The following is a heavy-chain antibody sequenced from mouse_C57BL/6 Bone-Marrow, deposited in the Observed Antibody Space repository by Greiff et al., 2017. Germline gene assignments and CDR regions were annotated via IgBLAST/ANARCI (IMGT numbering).Heavy chain of an antibody. D-gene: IGHD1-1*01. Sequence: LQQPGAELVRPGSSVKLSCKASGYTFTSYWMHWVKQRPIQGLEWIGNIDPSDSETHYNQKFKDKATLTVDKSSSTAYMQLSSLTSEDSAVYYCARDRYYYGSSLWYFDVWGTGTTVTVSS. CDR2: IDPSDSET. J-gene: IGHJ1*03. CDR3: ARDRYYYGSSLWYFDV. V-gene: IGHV1-52*01. CDR1: GYTFTSYW.